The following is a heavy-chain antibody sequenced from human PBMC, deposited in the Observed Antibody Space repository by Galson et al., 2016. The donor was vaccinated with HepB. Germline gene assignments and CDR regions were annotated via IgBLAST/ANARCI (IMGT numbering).Heavy chain of an antibody. CDR1: GYSFTSYW. D-gene: IGHD1-14*01. CDR2: IYPGDSDT. CDR3: ARRARTPDALDI. V-gene: IGHV5-51*01. J-gene: IGHJ3*02. Sequence: QSGAEVKKPGESLKISCKGSGYSFTSYWIGWVRQMPGKGLEWMGIIYPGDSDTRYSPSFQGQISISADKSIRTAYLQWSSLKASDTAMYFCARRARTPDALDIWGPGAMVTVSS.